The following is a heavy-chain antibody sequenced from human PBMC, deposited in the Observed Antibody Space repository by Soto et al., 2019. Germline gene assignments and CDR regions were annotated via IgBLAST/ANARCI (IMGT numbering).Heavy chain of an antibody. Sequence: QVQVVQSGAEVKKPGASVTVSCKASGFTFTTYAIHWLRQAPGQRLEWMGWIHAGNGNTKSSQKFKDRLTITRDTSASTAYMELSSLRSEDSAVYYCARDRCSGDCNDFAYWGQGTLVTVSS. J-gene: IGHJ4*02. D-gene: IGHD2-21*02. CDR3: ARDRCSGDCNDFAY. CDR2: IHAGNGNT. CDR1: GFTFTTYA. V-gene: IGHV1-3*01.